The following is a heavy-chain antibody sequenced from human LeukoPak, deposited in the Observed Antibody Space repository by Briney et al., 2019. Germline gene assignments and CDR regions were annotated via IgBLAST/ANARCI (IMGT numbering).Heavy chain of an antibody. CDR2: IYSGGST. D-gene: IGHD3-22*01. CDR1: GFTVSSNY. CDR3: ARGGLNYYDSSGYYHDAFDM. Sequence: GGSLRLSCAASGFTVSSNYMSWVRQAPGKGLEWVSVIYSGGSTYYADSVKGRFTISRDNSKNTLYLQMNSLRAEDTAVYYCARGGLNYYDSSGYYHDAFDMWGQGTMVTVSS. V-gene: IGHV3-53*01. J-gene: IGHJ3*02.